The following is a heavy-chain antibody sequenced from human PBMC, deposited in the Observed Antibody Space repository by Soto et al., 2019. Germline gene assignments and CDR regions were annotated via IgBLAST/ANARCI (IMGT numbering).Heavy chain of an antibody. CDR1: GGSISSSSYY. CDR2: IYYSGST. V-gene: IGHV4-39*01. J-gene: IGHJ5*02. Sequence: KPSETLSLTCTVSGGSISSSSYYWGWIRQPPGKGLEWIGSIYYSGSTYYNPSLKSRVTISVDTSKNQFSLKLSSVTAADTAVYYCARLIDYWFDPWGQGTLVTVS. D-gene: IGHD3-9*01. CDR3: ARLIDYWFDP.